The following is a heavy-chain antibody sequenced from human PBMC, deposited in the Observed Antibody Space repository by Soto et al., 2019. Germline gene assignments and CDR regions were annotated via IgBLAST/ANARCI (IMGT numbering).Heavy chain of an antibody. J-gene: IGHJ6*02. CDR2: INHSGST. D-gene: IGHD2-2*01. V-gene: IGHV4-34*01. CDR1: GGSFSGYY. Sequence: PSETLSLTCAVYGGSFSGYYWSWIRQPPGKGLEWIGEINHSGSTNYNPSLKSRVTISVDTSKNQFSLKLSSVTAADTAVYYCARASGYCSSTSCHRRSYYYGMDVWGQGTTVTVSS. CDR3: ARASGYCSSTSCHRRSYYYGMDV.